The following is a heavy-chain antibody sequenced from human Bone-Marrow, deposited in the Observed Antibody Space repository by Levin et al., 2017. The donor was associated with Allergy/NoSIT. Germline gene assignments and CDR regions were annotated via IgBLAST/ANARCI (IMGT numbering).Heavy chain of an antibody. Sequence: GESLKISCAASGFTFSGHAMHWVRQAPGKGLEWVAVISYDGSKKYYGDSVKGRFTVSRDNAKNTLFLQMNSLSAEDTAVFFCVRDRFGYCSYDFLPDYWGQGTQVAVSS. CDR2: ISYDGSKK. J-gene: IGHJ4*02. CDR3: VRDRFGYCSYDFLPDY. CDR1: GFTFSGHA. V-gene: IGHV3-30*03. D-gene: IGHD2-2*03.